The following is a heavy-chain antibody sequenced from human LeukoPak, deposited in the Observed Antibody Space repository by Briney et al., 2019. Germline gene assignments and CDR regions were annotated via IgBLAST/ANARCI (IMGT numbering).Heavy chain of an antibody. CDR3: ARVPHHSPNRYGDYVWGNWFDP. CDR2: INAGNGNT. J-gene: IGHJ5*02. CDR1: GYTFTGYA. D-gene: IGHD4-17*01. V-gene: IGHV1-3*01. Sequence: ASVKVSCKASGYTFTGYAMHWVRQAPGQRLEWMGWINAGNGNTKYSQKFQGRVTITRGTSASTAYMELSSLRSEDTAVYYCARVPHHSPNRYGDYVWGNWFDPWGQGTLVTVSS.